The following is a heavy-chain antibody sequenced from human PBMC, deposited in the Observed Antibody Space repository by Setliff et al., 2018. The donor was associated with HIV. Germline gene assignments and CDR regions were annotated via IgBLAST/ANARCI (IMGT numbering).Heavy chain of an antibody. Sequence: SVKVSCKASGGTFSSYAISWVRQAPGQGLEWMGGIIPIFGTANYAQKFQGRVTSTADESTSTAYMELSSLRSEDTAVYYCARGSVVTRSRGYYYYMDVWGKGTTVTVSS. D-gene: IGHD2-21*02. CDR3: ARGSVVTRSRGYYYYMDV. CDR1: GGTFSSYA. V-gene: IGHV1-69*13. CDR2: IIPIFGTA. J-gene: IGHJ6*03.